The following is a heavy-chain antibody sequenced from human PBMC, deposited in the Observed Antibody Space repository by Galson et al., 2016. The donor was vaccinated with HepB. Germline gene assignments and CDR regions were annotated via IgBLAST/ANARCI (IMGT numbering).Heavy chain of an antibody. D-gene: IGHD7-27*01. CDR3: AREHLTGGDAFDI. Sequence: SLRLSCAASGFTISTHAMHWVRQAPGKGLEWVAIVSFDGSNRYYADSVKGRFAISRDNSKNTLFLQMNSLRAEDTAVYYCAREHLTGGDAFDIWGQGTMVTVSS. J-gene: IGHJ3*02. CDR2: VSFDGSNR. CDR1: GFTISTHA. V-gene: IGHV3-30*09.